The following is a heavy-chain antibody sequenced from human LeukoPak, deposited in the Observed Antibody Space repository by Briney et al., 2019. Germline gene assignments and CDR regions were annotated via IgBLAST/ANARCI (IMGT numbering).Heavy chain of an antibody. Sequence: SETLSLTCTVSGGSISSYDWSWIRQPPGKGLEWIGYIYTSGSTNYNPSLKSRVTISVDTSKNQFSLKLSSVTAADTAVYYCARLQDWYPDYWGQGTLVTVSS. V-gene: IGHV4-4*09. J-gene: IGHJ4*02. CDR2: IYTSGST. CDR1: GGSISSYD. CDR3: ARLQDWYPDY. D-gene: IGHD3/OR15-3a*01.